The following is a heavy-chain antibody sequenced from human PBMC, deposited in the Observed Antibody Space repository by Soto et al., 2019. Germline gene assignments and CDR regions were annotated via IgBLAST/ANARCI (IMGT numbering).Heavy chain of an antibody. D-gene: IGHD5-18*01. CDR1: GFTFSSYG. J-gene: IGHJ6*02. CDR3: AKQRKYRAYYYPMDV. CDR2: ISGISGRT. V-gene: IGHV3-23*01. Sequence: HPGGSLRLSCVASGFTFSSYGMSWVRRAPGKGLEWVAGISGISGRTDYADSVKGRFTISRDNSNNILYLQLNSLRAEDTAIYYCAKQRKYRAYYYPMDVWGQGATVTVSS.